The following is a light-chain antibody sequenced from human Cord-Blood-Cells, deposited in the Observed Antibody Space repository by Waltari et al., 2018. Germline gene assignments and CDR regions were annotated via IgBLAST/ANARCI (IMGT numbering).Light chain of an antibody. CDR1: QSVLSSSNNKNY. CDR2: WAS. Sequence: DIVMTQSPDSLAVSLGERATINCKSSQSVLSSSNNKNYLAWYQQKRGQPTKLLIYWASTRESGVPDRFSGSGSGTDVTLTISSLQAEDVAVYYCQQYYSTPYTFGQGTKLEIK. CDR3: QQYYSTPYT. J-gene: IGKJ2*01. V-gene: IGKV4-1*01.